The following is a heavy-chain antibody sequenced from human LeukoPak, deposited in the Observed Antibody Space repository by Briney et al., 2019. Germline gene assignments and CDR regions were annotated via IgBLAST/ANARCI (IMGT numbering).Heavy chain of an antibody. CDR2: ISYDGSNK. V-gene: IGHV3-30*04. Sequence: PGGSLRLSCAASGFTFSSYAMHWVRQAPGKGLEWVAVISYDGSNKYYADSVKGRFTISRVNSKNTLYLQMNSLRAEDTAVYYCARGIAAAGATPVLYYWGQGTLITVSS. CDR1: GFTFSSYA. CDR3: ARGIAAAGATPVLYY. J-gene: IGHJ4*02. D-gene: IGHD6-13*01.